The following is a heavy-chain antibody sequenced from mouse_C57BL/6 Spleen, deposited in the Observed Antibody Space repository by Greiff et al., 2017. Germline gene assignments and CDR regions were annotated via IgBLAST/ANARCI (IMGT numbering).Heavy chain of an antibody. Sequence: EVQGVESVAELVRPGASVKLSCTASGFNIKNSYMHWVKQRPEQGLEWIGRIDPANGNTKYAPKFQGKATITADTSSNTAYLPLSSLTSEDTAIYYCAKSYYGYDLDYWGQGTTLTVSS. CDR2: IDPANGNT. CDR3: AKSYYGYDLDY. CDR1: GFNIKNSY. D-gene: IGHD2-2*01. J-gene: IGHJ2*01. V-gene: IGHV14-3*01.